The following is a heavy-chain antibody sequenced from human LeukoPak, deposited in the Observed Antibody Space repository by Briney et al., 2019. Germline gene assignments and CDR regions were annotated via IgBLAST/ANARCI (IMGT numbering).Heavy chain of an antibody. Sequence: GGSLRLSCAASGFTFSDYYMSWIRQAPGKGLEWVAFIRYDGNNKYYTDSVKGRFTISRDNAKNSLYLQMNSLRAEDTAVYYCARPAQYLDCSSTSCYLDYWGQGTLVTVSS. CDR1: GFTFSDYY. V-gene: IGHV3-11*04. J-gene: IGHJ4*02. CDR3: ARPAQYLDCSSTSCYLDY. D-gene: IGHD2-2*01. CDR2: IRYDGNNK.